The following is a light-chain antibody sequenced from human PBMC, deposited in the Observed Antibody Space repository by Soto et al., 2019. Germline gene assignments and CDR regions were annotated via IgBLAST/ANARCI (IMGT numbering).Light chain of an antibody. J-gene: IGKJ1*01. CDR2: AAS. Sequence: DIQMTQSPSSLSASVGDRVTITCRASQSISSYLNWYQQKPGKAPKLLMYAASSLQSGVPSRFSRSGSGTDFTLTISSLQPEDFATYYCQQSYSTPRTFCQGTKVEIK. V-gene: IGKV1-39*01. CDR3: QQSYSTPRT. CDR1: QSISSY.